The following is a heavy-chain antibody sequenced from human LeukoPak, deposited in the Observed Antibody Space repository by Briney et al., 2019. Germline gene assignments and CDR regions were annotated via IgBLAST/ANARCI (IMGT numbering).Heavy chain of an antibody. CDR2: ISSTGGTV. D-gene: IGHD3-3*01. CDR1: RFTFSDYY. CDR3: ARGGENWFDS. Sequence: GGSLRLSCEASRFTFSDYYMTWVRQAPGKGLEWISYISSTGGTVYYADSAKGRFTVSRDNAKNFLYLQMSNLRVEDTGVYYCARGGENWFDSWGQGTLVTVSS. V-gene: IGHV3-11*01. J-gene: IGHJ5*01.